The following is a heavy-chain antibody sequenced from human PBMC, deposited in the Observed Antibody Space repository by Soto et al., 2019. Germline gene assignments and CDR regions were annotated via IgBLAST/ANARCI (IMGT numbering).Heavy chain of an antibody. J-gene: IGHJ6*02. CDR2: IIPIFGTA. CDR3: AGVGPATHNYYYYGMDV. CDR1: GGTFSSYA. Sequence: SVKVSCKASGGTFSSYAISWVRQAPGQGLEWMGGIIPIFGTANYAQKFQGRVTITADESTSTAYMELSSLRSEDTAVYYCAGVGPATHNYYYYGMDVWGQGTTVTVSS. D-gene: IGHD2-15*01. V-gene: IGHV1-69*13.